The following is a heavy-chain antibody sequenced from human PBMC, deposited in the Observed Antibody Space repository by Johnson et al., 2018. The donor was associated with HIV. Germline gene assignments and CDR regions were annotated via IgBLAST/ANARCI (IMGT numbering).Heavy chain of an antibody. CDR1: GFTFRNYA. V-gene: IGHV3-23*04. Sequence: VQLVESGGDLIQPGGSLRLSCAASGFTFRNYAMSWVRQAPGKGLEWVSGIGASGITTYCADSVKGRFTISRDNSKNTLYLQMNSLRAEDTAVYYCARDLRYSGYEYAFDIWGQGTMVTVSS. D-gene: IGHD5-12*01. CDR2: IGASGITT. J-gene: IGHJ3*02. CDR3: ARDLRYSGYEYAFDI.